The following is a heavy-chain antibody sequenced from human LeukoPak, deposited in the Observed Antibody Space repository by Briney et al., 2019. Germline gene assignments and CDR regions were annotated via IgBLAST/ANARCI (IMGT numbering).Heavy chain of an antibody. CDR3: ARDGKTAAGNYFDY. Sequence: ASVKVSCKAAGYTFTSYYMHWVRQAPGQGLERMGIINPSGGGTTYAQKFQGRVTMTRDRSTSTVYMELSSLISEDTAVYYCARDGKTAAGNYFDYWGQGALVTVSS. CDR2: INPSGGGT. D-gene: IGHD6-13*01. V-gene: IGHV1-46*01. CDR1: GYTFTSYY. J-gene: IGHJ4*02.